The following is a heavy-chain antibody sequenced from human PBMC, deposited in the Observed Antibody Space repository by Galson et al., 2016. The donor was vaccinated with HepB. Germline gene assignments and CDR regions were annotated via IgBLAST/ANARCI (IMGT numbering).Heavy chain of an antibody. D-gene: IGHD6-13*01. V-gene: IGHV3-33*01. CDR1: GFTFSSYG. CDR3: ARSGREAAGFDY. Sequence: SLRLSCAASGFTFSSYGMHWVRQAPGKGLGWVAVIWYDGSDKYYADSVKGRFTISRDNYKNTLYLQMNSLKAEDTAVYYCARSGREAAGFDYWGQGTLVTVSS. J-gene: IGHJ4*02. CDR2: IWYDGSDK.